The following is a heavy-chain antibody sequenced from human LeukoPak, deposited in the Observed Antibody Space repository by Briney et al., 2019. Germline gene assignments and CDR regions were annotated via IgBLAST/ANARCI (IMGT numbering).Heavy chain of an antibody. CDR3: ARGYYCSGGSCYEMA. CDR1: GGTFSSYA. CDR2: IIPIFGTA. Sequence: SVKVSCTASGGTFSSYAISWVRQAPGQGLEWMGGIIPIFGTANYAQKFQGRVTITADESTSTAYLELSSLRSEDTAVYYCARGYYCSGGSCYEMAWGQGTLVTVSS. V-gene: IGHV1-69*13. D-gene: IGHD2-15*01. J-gene: IGHJ5*02.